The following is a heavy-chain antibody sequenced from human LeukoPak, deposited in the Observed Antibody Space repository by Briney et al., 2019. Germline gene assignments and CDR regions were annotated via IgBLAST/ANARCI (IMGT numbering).Heavy chain of an antibody. CDR2: IRYDGSNK. D-gene: IGHD2-2*02. Sequence: GGSLRLSCAASGFTFSSYGMHWVRQAPGKGLEWVAFIRYDGSNKYYADSVKGRFTISRDNSKNTLYLQMNSLRAEDTAVYYCAVYCSSTSCYKGVGDYWGQGTLVTVSS. CDR1: GFTFSSYG. V-gene: IGHV3-30*02. CDR3: AVYCSSTSCYKGVGDY. J-gene: IGHJ4*02.